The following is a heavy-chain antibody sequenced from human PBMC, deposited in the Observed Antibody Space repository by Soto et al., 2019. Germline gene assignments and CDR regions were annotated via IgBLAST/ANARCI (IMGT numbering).Heavy chain of an antibody. CDR2: ISAYNGNT. D-gene: IGHD2-2*01. CDR3: ASMSSRVVPAASREDYYGMDV. CDR1: GYTFTSYG. V-gene: IGHV1-18*04. Sequence: QVQLVQSGAEVKKPGASVKVSCKASGYTFTSYGISWVRQAPGQGLEWMGWISAYNGNTNYAQKLQGRVTMTTDTSTSTAYMELRSLRSDDTAVYYCASMSSRVVPAASREDYYGMDVWGQGTTVTGSS. J-gene: IGHJ6*02.